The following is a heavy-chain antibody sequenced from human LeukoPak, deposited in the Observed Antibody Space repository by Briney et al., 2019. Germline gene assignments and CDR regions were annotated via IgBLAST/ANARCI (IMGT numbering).Heavy chain of an antibody. CDR2: IYSGTI. D-gene: IGHD4/OR15-4a*01. Sequence: GGSLRLSCTVSGFTVSSNSMSWVRQAPGKGLEWVSFIYSGTIHYSDSVKGRFTISRDNSKNTLYLQMNSLRAEDTAVYYCARRAGAYSHPYDYWGQGTLVAVSS. V-gene: IGHV3-53*01. CDR1: GFTVSSNS. J-gene: IGHJ4*02. CDR3: ARRAGAYSHPYDY.